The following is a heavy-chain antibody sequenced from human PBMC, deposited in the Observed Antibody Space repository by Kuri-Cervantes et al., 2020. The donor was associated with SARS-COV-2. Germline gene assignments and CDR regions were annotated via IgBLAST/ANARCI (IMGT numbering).Heavy chain of an antibody. CDR3: ARVSGDSRFSYYMDV. Sequence: SETLSLTCAVSGYSISSGYYWGWIRQPPGKGLEWIGSISQSGNTYYNPSLKSRVTISVDRSKNQFSLKVSSVSAADTAVYYCARVSGDSRFSYYMDVWGTGTTVTVSS. CDR1: GYSISSGYY. J-gene: IGHJ6*03. V-gene: IGHV4-38-2*01. D-gene: IGHD7-27*01. CDR2: ISQSGNT.